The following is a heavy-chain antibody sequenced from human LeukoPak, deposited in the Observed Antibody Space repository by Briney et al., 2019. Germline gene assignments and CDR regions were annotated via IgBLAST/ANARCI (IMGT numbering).Heavy chain of an antibody. Sequence: GGSLRLSCAASGFNFGDYAMSWVRQAPGKGLEWVAHIKEGGRGTFYVDSVKGRFTGSRNDARNTVYLQMNSLRAEDTAVYYCARWRGAQSEFVVWGQGTLVTVSS. V-gene: IGHV3-7*01. CDR3: ARWRGAQSEFVV. D-gene: IGHD3-3*01. J-gene: IGHJ4*02. CDR1: GFNFGDYA. CDR2: IKEGGRGT.